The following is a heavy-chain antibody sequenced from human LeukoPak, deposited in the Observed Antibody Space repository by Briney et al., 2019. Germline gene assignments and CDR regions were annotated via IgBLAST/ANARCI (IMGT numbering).Heavy chain of an antibody. V-gene: IGHV4-61*02. CDR2: IYTSGST. CDR3: ARGRTYYYYMDV. J-gene: IGHJ6*03. Sequence: SETLSLTCTVSGGSISSGSYYWSWIRQPAGKGLEWIGRIYTSGSTNYNPSLKSRVTISVDTSKKQFSLKLSSVTAADTAVYYCARGRTYYYYMDVWGKGTTVTVSS. CDR1: GGSISSGSYY.